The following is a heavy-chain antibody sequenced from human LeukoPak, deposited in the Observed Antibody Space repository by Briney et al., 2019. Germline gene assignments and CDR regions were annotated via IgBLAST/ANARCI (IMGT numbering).Heavy chain of an antibody. CDR2: IDPSGGTT. V-gene: IGHV1-46*01. J-gene: IGHJ3*02. D-gene: IGHD3-9*01. Sequence: GASVKVSCKASGYTFTIYYMHWVRQAPGQGLEWMGIIDPSGGTTSYAQKFQGRVTMTRDMSTTTLYMELSSLRSDDTAVYYCARDRSTVYDILNGYYMGSGAFDIWGQGTMVTVSS. CDR3: ARDRSTVYDILNGYYMGSGAFDI. CDR1: GYTFTIYY.